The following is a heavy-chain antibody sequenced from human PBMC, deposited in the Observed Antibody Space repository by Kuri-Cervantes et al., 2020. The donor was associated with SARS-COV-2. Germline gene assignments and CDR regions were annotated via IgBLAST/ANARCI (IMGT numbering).Heavy chain of an antibody. CDR3: AKHVRIVGASGGDY. CDR1: GFTFSSYS. Sequence: GGSLRLSCAASGFTFSSYSMNWVRQAPGKGLEWVSSISDTGGRTDYADSVKGRFTISRDNSKSTLYLQVSSLRAEDSAVYYCAKHVRIVGASGGDYWGQGALVTVSS. V-gene: IGHV3-23*01. D-gene: IGHD1-26*01. J-gene: IGHJ4*02. CDR2: ISDTGGRT.